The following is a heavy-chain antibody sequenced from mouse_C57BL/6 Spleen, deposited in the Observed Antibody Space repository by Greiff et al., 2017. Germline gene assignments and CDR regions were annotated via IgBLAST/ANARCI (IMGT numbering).Heavy chain of an antibody. Sequence: QVQLQQPGAELVKPGASVKMSCKASGYTFTSYWITWVKQRPGQGLEWIGDIYPGSGSTNYNEKFKSKATLTVDTSSSTAYMQLSSLTSEDSAVYDGARGGYGSSSWFAYWGQGTLVTVSA. J-gene: IGHJ3*01. CDR1: GYTFTSYW. D-gene: IGHD1-1*01. CDR2: IYPGSGST. V-gene: IGHV1-55*01. CDR3: ARGGYGSSSWFAY.